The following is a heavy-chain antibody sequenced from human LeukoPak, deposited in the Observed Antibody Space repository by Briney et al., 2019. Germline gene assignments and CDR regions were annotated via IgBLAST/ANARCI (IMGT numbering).Heavy chain of an antibody. J-gene: IGHJ4*02. CDR1: GYTFTSYA. D-gene: IGHD5-12*01. CDR3: ARGYSGYDRVDLDY. Sequence: GASVKVSCKASGYTFTSYAMNWVRQAPGQGLEWMGWINTNTGNPTYAQGFTGRFVFSLDTSVSTAYLQISSLKAEDTAVYYCARGYSGYDRVDLDYWGQGTLVTVSS. V-gene: IGHV7-4-1*02. CDR2: INTNTGNP.